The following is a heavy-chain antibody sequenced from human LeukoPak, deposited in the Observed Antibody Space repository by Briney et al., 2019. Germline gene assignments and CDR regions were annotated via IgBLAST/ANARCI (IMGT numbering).Heavy chain of an antibody. J-gene: IGHJ4*02. D-gene: IGHD3-3*01. Sequence: PGGSLRLSCAASGFTFSSYAMHWVRQAPGKGLEWVAVISYDGSNKYYADSVMGRFTISRDNSKNTLYLQMNSLRAEDTAVYYCARDVLRFLEWLFLFDYWGQGTLVTVSS. CDR1: GFTFSSYA. CDR2: ISYDGSNK. V-gene: IGHV3-30-3*01. CDR3: ARDVLRFLEWLFLFDY.